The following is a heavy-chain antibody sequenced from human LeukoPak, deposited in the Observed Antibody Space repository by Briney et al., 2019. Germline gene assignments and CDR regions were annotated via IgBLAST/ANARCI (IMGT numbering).Heavy chain of an antibody. CDR3: ASTLGAYCGGDCYSGY. CDR2: IYHSGST. D-gene: IGHD2-21*02. J-gene: IGHJ4*02. V-gene: IGHV4-38-2*02. CDR1: GYSISSGYY. Sequence: PSETLSLTCTVSGYSISSGYYWGWIRQPPGKGLEWIGSIYHSGSTYYNPSLKSRVPISVDTSKNQFSLKLSSVTAADTAVYYCASTLGAYCGGDCYSGYWGQGTLVTVSS.